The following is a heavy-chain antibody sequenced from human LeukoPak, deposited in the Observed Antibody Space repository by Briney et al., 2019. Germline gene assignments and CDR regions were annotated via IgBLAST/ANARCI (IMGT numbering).Heavy chain of an antibody. D-gene: IGHD2-8*02. CDR2: IYPGDSDT. CDR1: GYSFSSNW. Sequence: GESLKISCKASGYSFSSNWIAWVRQMPGKGLEWMGTIYPGDSDTRYSPSFQGQVTISADKSIITAFLQWSSLKASDTAIYYCARAAGVYCTGGKCYYDNWFDPWGQRTLVTVSS. V-gene: IGHV5-51*01. J-gene: IGHJ5*02. CDR3: ARAAGVYCTGGKCYYDNWFDP.